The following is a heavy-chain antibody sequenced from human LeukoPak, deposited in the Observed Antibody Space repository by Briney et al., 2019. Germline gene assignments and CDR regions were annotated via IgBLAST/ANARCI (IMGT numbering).Heavy chain of an antibody. Sequence: PSETLSLTCTVSGGSISSGGYYWSWIRQPPGKGLEWIGYIYHSGSTYYNPSLKSRVTISVDRSKNQFSLRLSSVTAADTAVYYCARGPYYDSSTVFYYYGMDVWGQGTTVTVSS. D-gene: IGHD3-22*01. CDR1: GGSISSGGYY. V-gene: IGHV4-30-2*01. J-gene: IGHJ6*02. CDR2: IYHSGST. CDR3: ARGPYYDSSTVFYYYGMDV.